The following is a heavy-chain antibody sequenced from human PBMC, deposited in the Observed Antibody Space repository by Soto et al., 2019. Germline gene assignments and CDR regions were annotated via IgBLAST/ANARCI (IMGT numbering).Heavy chain of an antibody. CDR1: GGSMSGYY. CDR2: IYYDGST. J-gene: IGHJ4*02. D-gene: IGHD6-19*01. CDR3: ARGGWYVDY. V-gene: IGHV4-59*01. Sequence: SETLSLTCTVSGGSMSGYYWSWIRQPPGKGLEYIGYIYYDGSTNYNPSLKSRVTISIDTSKNQFSLKLTSVTAADTAVYFCARGGWYVDYWGQGTLVTVSS.